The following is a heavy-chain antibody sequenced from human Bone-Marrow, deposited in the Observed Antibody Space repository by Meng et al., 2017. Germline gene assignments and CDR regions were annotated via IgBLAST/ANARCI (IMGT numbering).Heavy chain of an antibody. CDR3: ARGVDYPPPGFPLDI. D-gene: IGHD5-12*01. CDR2: IYYSGST. Sequence: SETLSLTCTVSGGSISSYYWSWIRQPPGKGLEWIGYIYYSGSTNYNPSLKSRVTISVDTSKNQFSLKLSSVTAADTAVYYCARGVDYPPPGFPLDIWGQGTMVTVSS. CDR1: GGSISSYY. V-gene: IGHV4-59*12. J-gene: IGHJ3*02.